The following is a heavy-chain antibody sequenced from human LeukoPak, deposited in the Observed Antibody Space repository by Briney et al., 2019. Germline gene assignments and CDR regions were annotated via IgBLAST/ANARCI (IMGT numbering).Heavy chain of an antibody. CDR3: ARGDGYNFFDY. J-gene: IGHJ4*02. CDR1: GFSVTNNY. D-gene: IGHD5-24*01. Sequence: GGSLSLSCAVSGFSVTNNYMSWVCQAPGKGLEWVSVFYVGGATYYADSVKGRFTISRDNSENTLYLQMKSLRAEDTAVYYCARGDGYNFFDYWGQGTLVTVSS. CDR2: FYVGGAT. V-gene: IGHV3-53*01.